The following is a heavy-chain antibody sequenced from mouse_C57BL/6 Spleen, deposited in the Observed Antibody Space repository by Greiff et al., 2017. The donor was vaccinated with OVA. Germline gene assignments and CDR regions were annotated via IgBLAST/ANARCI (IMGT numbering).Heavy chain of an antibody. CDR2: INPNNGGT. J-gene: IGHJ4*01. CDR1: GYTFTDYN. Sequence: EVKLQQSGPELVKPGASVKIPCKASGYTFTDYNMDWVKQSHGKSLEWIGDINPNNGGTIYNQKFKGKATLTVDKSSSTAYMELRSLTSEDTAVYYCARGGPTTVVDYYAMDYWGQGTSVTVSS. CDR3: ARGGPTTVVDYYAMDY. D-gene: IGHD1-1*01. V-gene: IGHV1-18*01.